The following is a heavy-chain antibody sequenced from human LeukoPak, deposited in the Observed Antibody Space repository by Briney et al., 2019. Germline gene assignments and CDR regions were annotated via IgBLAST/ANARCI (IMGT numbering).Heavy chain of an antibody. CDR3: ARAKYSSRWSLDY. CDR2: IDSNGGGA. V-gene: IGHV3-74*03. Sequence: GGSERLSCATSGFTFNIYWMQWVRQVPGRGLVWVSRIDSNGGGATYADSVKGRFTTSRDNGNNTMYLQMNGLRAEDTAIYYCARAKYSSRWSLDYWGQGALVSLSS. CDR1: GFTFNIYW. D-gene: IGHD6-13*01. J-gene: IGHJ4*02.